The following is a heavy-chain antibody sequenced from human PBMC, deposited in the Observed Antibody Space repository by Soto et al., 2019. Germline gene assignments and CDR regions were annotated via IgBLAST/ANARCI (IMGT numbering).Heavy chain of an antibody. CDR1: GFTFSSYA. CDR3: AKDIAAAGTLGDLD. CDR2: ISGSGGST. D-gene: IGHD6-13*01. J-gene: IGHJ4*02. Sequence: GGSLRLSCAASGFTFSSYAMSWVRQAPGKGLEWVSAISGSGGSTYYADSVKGRFTISRDNSKNTLYLQMNSLRAEDTAVYYCAKDIAAAGTLGDLDWGQGTLVTVSS. V-gene: IGHV3-23*01.